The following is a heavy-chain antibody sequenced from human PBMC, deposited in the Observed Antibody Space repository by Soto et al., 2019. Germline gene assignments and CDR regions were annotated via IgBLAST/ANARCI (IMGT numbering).Heavy chain of an antibody. Sequence: GGSLRLSCAASEFTVSSNYMSWVRQAPGKGLEWVSLIYSGGSTYYADSVRGRFTIARDNSKNTLYLQMISLRAEDTAVYYCATSSVRYYFECWGQGTLVNVSS. CDR1: EFTVSSNY. J-gene: IGHJ4*02. D-gene: IGHD6-6*01. CDR3: ATSSVRYYFEC. CDR2: IYSGGST. V-gene: IGHV3-53*01.